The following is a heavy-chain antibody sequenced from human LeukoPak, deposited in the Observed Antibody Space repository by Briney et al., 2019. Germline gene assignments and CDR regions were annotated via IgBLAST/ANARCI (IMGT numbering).Heavy chain of an antibody. Sequence: SETLSLTCTDSGGSLSSYYWSWIRQPPGKGLERIGDIYYSGSTNYNPSLKSRVTISVDTSKNQYSLKLSSVTAADTAVYYCARGYYGSGSYSVRWFDPWGQGTLVTVSS. V-gene: IGHV4-59*01. D-gene: IGHD3-10*01. CDR1: GGSLSSYY. CDR2: IYYSGST. J-gene: IGHJ5*02. CDR3: ARGYYGSGSYSVRWFDP.